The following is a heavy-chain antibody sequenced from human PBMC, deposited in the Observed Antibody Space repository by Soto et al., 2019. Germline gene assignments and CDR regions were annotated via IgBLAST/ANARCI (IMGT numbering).Heavy chain of an antibody. Sequence: GGSLRLSCAASGFTFSSYGMHWVRQAPGKGLEWVAVIWYDGSNKYYADSVKGRFTISRDNSKNTLYLQMNSLRAEDTAVYYCARDGVLTADMNWFDPWGQGTLVTVSS. CDR1: GFTFSSYG. V-gene: IGHV3-33*01. CDR3: ARDGVLTADMNWFDP. CDR2: IWYDGSNK. J-gene: IGHJ5*02. D-gene: IGHD2-2*01.